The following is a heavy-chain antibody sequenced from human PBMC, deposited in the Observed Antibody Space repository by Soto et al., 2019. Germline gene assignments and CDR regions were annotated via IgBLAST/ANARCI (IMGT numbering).Heavy chain of an antibody. J-gene: IGHJ2*01. CDR1: GGTFTSYT. D-gene: IGHD6-25*01. CDR2: IIPMLDVT. CDR3: AIDPGGDWYFDL. Sequence: QVQLVQSGAEVKRPGSSVKVACKASGGTFTSYTFSWVRQAPGQGLEWMGRIIPMLDVTSYAQKFQGRLTITADKSTSTVYMELSSLKSEDTALFYCAIDPGGDWYFDLWGRGTLVTVSS. V-gene: IGHV1-69*04.